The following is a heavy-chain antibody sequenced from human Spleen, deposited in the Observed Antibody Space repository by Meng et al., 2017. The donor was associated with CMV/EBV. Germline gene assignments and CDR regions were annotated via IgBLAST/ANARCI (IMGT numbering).Heavy chain of an antibody. Sequence: ASVKVSCKASGYSFTDFGVSWVRQVPGQGLEWIGWISAYNGNTIYARNFQDRVTMTTDTSTSTAYLEVRSLTSDDTAVYFCARDRYESRGYPGLWGQGTLVTVSS. V-gene: IGHV1-18*01. CDR3: ARDRYESRGYPGL. D-gene: IGHD3-22*01. J-gene: IGHJ4*02. CDR2: ISAYNGNT. CDR1: GYSFTDFG.